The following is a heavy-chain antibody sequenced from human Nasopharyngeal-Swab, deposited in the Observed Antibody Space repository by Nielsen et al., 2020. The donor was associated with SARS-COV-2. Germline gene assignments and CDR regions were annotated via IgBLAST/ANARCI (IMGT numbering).Heavy chain of an antibody. D-gene: IGHD3-9*01. CDR1: GFIFSSYS. Sequence: GGSLRLSCAASGFIFSSYSMNWVRQAPGKGLEWVSSISSSSSYIYYADSVKGRFTISRDNAKNSLYLQMISLRAKDTAVYYCARDRSGGYYDILTGYYSRIHYGMDVWGQGTTVTVSS. V-gene: IGHV3-21*01. CDR3: ARDRSGGYYDILTGYYSRIHYGMDV. J-gene: IGHJ6*02. CDR2: ISSSSSYI.